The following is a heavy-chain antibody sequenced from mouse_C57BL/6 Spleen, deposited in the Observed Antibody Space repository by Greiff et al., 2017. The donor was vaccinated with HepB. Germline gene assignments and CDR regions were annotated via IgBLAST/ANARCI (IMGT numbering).Heavy chain of an antibody. CDR1: GFTFSSYG. CDR2: ISSGGSYT. CDR3: ARPPGGYYFDY. J-gene: IGHJ2*01. V-gene: IGHV5-6*01. Sequence: EVQLVESGGDLVKPGGSLKLSCAASGFTFSSYGMSWVRQTPDKRLEWVATISSGGSYTYYPDSVKGRFTISRDNAKNTLYLQMSSLKSEDTAMYDCARPPGGYYFDYWGQGTTLTVSS. D-gene: IGHD1-1*02.